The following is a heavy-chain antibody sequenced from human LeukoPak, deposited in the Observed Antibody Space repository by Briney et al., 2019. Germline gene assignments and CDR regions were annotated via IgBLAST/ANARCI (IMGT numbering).Heavy chain of an antibody. Sequence: ASETLSLTCTVSGYSISSGYYWGWIRQPPGKGLEWIGTVYHAGSNYNNPSLESRLTISMDTSKNQYSLKLTSVTVADTAVYYCARTYWAHDAFDIWGQGTMVTVSS. D-gene: IGHD2-8*02. CDR2: VYHAGSN. V-gene: IGHV4-38-2*02. CDR3: ARTYWAHDAFDI. CDR1: GYSISSGYY. J-gene: IGHJ3*02.